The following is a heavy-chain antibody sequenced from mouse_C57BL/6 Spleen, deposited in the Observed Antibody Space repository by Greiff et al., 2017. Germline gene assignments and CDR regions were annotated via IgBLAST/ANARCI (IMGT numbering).Heavy chain of an antibody. CDR1: GYTFTSYW. CDR3: ARWDTTVVATRYFDD. D-gene: IGHD1-1*01. CDR2: IDPSDSYT. V-gene: IGHV1-69*01. J-gene: IGHJ1*03. Sequence: QVQLQQPGAELVMPGASVKLSCKASGYTFTSYWMHWVKQRPGQGLEWIGEIDPSDSYTNYNQKFKGKSTLTVDKSSSTAYMQLSSLTSEDSAVYYCARWDTTVVATRYFDDWGTGTTVTVSS.